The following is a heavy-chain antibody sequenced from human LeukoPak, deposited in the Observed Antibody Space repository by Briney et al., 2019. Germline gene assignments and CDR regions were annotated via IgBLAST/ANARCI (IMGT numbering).Heavy chain of an antibody. CDR1: GFNLTNYA. Sequence: GGSLRLSCAASGFNLTNYAMHWVRQAPGKGPEWVSSITSSSSYIYYADSVKGRFTISRDNAKNSLYLQMDSLRVEDTAVYYCTRDPRHFDSCGQGTLVTVSS. J-gene: IGHJ5*01. CDR2: ITSSSSYI. CDR3: TRDPRHFDS. D-gene: IGHD6-6*01. V-gene: IGHV3-21*06.